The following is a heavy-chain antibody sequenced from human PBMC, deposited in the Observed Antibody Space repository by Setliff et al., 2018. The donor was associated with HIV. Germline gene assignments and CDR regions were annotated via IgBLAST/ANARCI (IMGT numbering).Heavy chain of an antibody. D-gene: IGHD5-12*01. CDR2: IKEDGSEK. V-gene: IGHV3-7*01. CDR3: ARVVATSDY. CDR1: GYSISSGYY. J-gene: IGHJ4*02. Sequence: SSETLSLTCAVSGYSISSGYYWGWIRQPPGKGLEWVASIKEDGSEKYYVDSVKGRFTISRDNAKNSLFLQVNSLRAEDTAVYYCARVVATSDYWGQGTLVTVSS.